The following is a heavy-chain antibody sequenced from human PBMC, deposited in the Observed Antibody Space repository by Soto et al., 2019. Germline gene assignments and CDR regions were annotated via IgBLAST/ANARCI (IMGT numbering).Heavy chain of an antibody. Sequence: GESLKISCKGSGYSFTSYWIGWVRQMPGKGLEWMGIIYPGDSDTRYSPSFQGQVTISADKSISTAYLQWSSLKASDTAMYYCARLFGETSYYYYYYFMDVWGKGTTVTV. V-gene: IGHV5-51*01. CDR1: GYSFTSYW. J-gene: IGHJ6*03. CDR2: IYPGDSDT. CDR3: ARLFGETSYYYYYYFMDV. D-gene: IGHD3-10*02.